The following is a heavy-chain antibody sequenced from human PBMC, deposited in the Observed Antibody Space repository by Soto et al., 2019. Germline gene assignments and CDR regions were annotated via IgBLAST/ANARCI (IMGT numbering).Heavy chain of an antibody. CDR3: ARVHYYDSSGYYYGEGFDY. Sequence: ASVKVSCKASGYTFTSYGISWVRQAPGQGLEWMGWISAYNGNTNYAQKLQGRVTMTTDTSTSTAYMELRSLRSDDTAVYYCARVHYYDSSGYYYGEGFDYWGQGTLVTVSS. CDR1: GYTFTSYG. D-gene: IGHD3-22*01. J-gene: IGHJ4*02. V-gene: IGHV1-18*01. CDR2: ISAYNGNT.